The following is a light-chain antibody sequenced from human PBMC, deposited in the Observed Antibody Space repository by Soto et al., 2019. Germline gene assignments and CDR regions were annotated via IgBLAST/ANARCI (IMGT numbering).Light chain of an antibody. Sequence: QSALTQPDSVSGSPGQSITISCTGTSSDIGDYNSVSWYQQHPGKAPKLMIFDVTSRPSGVSNRFFGSKSDNTASLTISGLQADDEAVYYCSSYISSPFDVVFGGGTKLTVL. J-gene: IGLJ2*01. V-gene: IGLV2-14*01. CDR1: SSDIGDYNS. CDR3: SSYISSPFDVV. CDR2: DVT.